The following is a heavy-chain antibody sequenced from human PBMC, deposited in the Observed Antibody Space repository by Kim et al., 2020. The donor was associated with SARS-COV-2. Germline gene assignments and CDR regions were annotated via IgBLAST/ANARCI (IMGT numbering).Heavy chain of an antibody. D-gene: IGHD2-2*01. J-gene: IGHJ6*02. CDR2: ISSSSSYT. CDR3: ARSAPDAAPYYYGMDV. V-gene: IGHV3-11*06. Sequence: GGSLRLSCAASGFTFSDYYMSWIRQAPGKGLEWVSYISSSSSYTNYADSVKGRFTISRDNAKNSLYLQMNSLRAEDTAVYYCARSAPDAAPYYYGMDVWGQGTTVTVSS. CDR1: GFTFSDYY.